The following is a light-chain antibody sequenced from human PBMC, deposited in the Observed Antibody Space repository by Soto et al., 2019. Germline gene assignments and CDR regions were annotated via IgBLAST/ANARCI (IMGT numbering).Light chain of an antibody. J-gene: IGKJ4*01. CDR2: GAS. V-gene: IGKV3-20*01. CDR3: QQYGSSPLT. CDR1: QSVSSSY. Sequence: EIVLTQSPGTLSLSPGERATLSCRASQSVSSSYLAWYQQKPGQAPRLLIYGASSRATGTQDRFSGSGSGTDFTLTISRREPEDFAVYYCQQYGSSPLTFGGGTKVEIK.